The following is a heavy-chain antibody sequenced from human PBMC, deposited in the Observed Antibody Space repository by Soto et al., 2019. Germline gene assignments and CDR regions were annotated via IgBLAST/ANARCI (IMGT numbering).Heavy chain of an antibody. CDR3: ARPKRTYSSGYYYFDF. CDR2: IIPLFGTA. V-gene: IGHV1-69*01. CDR1: GGTFSTYA. D-gene: IGHD6-19*01. Sequence: QVQLEQSGGEVKQPGSSVRVSCKTSGGTFSTYAINWVRQAPGQGLEWMGAIIPLFGTADYSQKFQGRVTITADESTSTGCLELSSLRFDDTAVYFCARPKRTYSSGYYYFDFWGQGTLVTVSS. J-gene: IGHJ4*02.